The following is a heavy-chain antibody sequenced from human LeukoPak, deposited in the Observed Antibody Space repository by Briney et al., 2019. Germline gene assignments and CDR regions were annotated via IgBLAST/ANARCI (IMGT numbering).Heavy chain of an antibody. V-gene: IGHV3-74*01. Sequence: GGSLRLSCAASGFTFSSHWMHWVRQAPGKGLVWVSRINSDGGSTSYADSVKGRFTISRDNAKNTLYLQMNSLRAEDTAVYYCARESSVGAHKAFDYWGQGTLVTVSS. D-gene: IGHD1-26*01. CDR3: ARESSVGAHKAFDY. J-gene: IGHJ4*02. CDR2: INSDGGST. CDR1: GFTFSSHW.